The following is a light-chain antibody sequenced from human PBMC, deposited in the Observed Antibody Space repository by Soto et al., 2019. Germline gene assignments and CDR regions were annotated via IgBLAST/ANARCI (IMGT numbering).Light chain of an antibody. Sequence: QTVVTQEPSFSVSPGGTVTLTCGLNSGSVSAGHYPSWYQQPPGQAPRTLIYDTNTLSSGVPDRFSGSILGNKAALTITGAQADDESDYYCVLYMGNGISVFGGGTKLTVL. J-gene: IGLJ3*02. CDR2: DTN. CDR1: SGSVSAGHY. V-gene: IGLV8-61*01. CDR3: VLYMGNGISV.